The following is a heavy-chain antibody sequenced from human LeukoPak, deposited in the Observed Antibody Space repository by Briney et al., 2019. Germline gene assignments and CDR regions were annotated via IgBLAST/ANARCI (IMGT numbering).Heavy chain of an antibody. V-gene: IGHV5-51*01. CDR3: ARQYAYGWFDP. CDR2: IFPGDSDA. CDR1: GYIFTNYW. Sequence: GESLKISCKGSGYIFTNYWIAWVRQMPGKGLEWMGIIFPGDSDARYSPSFQGQVTISVDKSISTAYLQWGSLKASDTAIYYCARQYAYGWFDPWGQGTLVTVSS. J-gene: IGHJ5*02. D-gene: IGHD3-16*01.